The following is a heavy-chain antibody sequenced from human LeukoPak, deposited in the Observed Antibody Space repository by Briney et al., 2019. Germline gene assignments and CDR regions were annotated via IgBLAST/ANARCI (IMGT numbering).Heavy chain of an antibody. Sequence: GGSLRLSCAASGFTFSSYWMHWVRQAPGKGLVWLSHINGDGSSTNYADSVKGRFTISRDDSKNTLSLQMNSLRVEDTAVYYCAQDIAWGAFDHWGQGTLVTVSS. J-gene: IGHJ4*02. CDR3: AQDIAWGAFDH. V-gene: IGHV3-74*01. CDR2: INGDGSST. CDR1: GFTFSSYW. D-gene: IGHD2-15*01.